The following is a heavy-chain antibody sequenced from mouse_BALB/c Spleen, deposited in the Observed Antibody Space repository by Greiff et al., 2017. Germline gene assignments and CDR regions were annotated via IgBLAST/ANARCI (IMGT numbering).Heavy chain of an antibody. CDR3: ARDDGNGFAY. J-gene: IGHJ3*01. Sequence: VQLQQPGAELVKPGASVKMSCKASGYTFTSYNMHWVKQTPGQGLEWIGAIYPGNGDTSYNQKFKGKATLTADKSSSTAYMQLSSLTSEDSAVYYCARDDGNGFAYWGQGTLVTVSA. CDR1: GYTFTSYN. V-gene: IGHV1-12*01. CDR2: IYPGNGDT. D-gene: IGHD2-1*01.